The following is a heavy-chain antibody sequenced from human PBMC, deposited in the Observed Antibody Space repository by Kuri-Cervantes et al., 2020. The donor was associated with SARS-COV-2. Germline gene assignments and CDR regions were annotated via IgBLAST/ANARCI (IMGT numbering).Heavy chain of an antibody. CDR2: IYSGGTT. Sequence: GGSLRLSCEAPGFTLTYRWMAWFRQAPGKGLEWVSIIYSGGTTYYADSVKGRFTISRDNSKNTVNLQMNSLRGEDTALYYCARAGYSTGWFPDWYFDLWGRGTLVTVSS. D-gene: IGHD6-19*01. CDR3: ARAGYSTGWFPDWYFDL. V-gene: IGHV3-53*01. J-gene: IGHJ2*01. CDR1: GFTLTYRW.